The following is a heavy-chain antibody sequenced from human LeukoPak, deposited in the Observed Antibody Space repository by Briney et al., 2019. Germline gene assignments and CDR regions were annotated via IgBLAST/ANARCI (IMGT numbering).Heavy chain of an antibody. J-gene: IGHJ4*02. CDR2: LSGSGYNT. CDR3: AKDPYGTRYFDY. Sequence: PGGSLRLSCAASGFTFGSYWMHWVRQAPGKGLEWVSSLSGSGYNTYYADSVKGRFTISRDNSKNTVYLQMNSLRAEDTAVYYCAKDPYGTRYFDYWGQGTLVTVSS. V-gene: IGHV3-23*01. CDR1: GFTFGSYW. D-gene: IGHD2-2*01.